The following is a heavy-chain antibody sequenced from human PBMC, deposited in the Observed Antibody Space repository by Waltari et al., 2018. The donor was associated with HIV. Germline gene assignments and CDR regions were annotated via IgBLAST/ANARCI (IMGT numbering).Heavy chain of an antibody. CDR2: IWFDGSKK. CDR3: ARDTDFGDRYFAS. J-gene: IGHJ4*02. CDR1: GFVFRNYG. V-gene: IGHV3-33*01. Sequence: QVYLVESGGGVAQPGRSLRLSCVVSGFVFRNYGMHWVRQAPGKGLEWVAVIWFDGSKKYHGNSVKGRVTISRDNDNDVLYLQMNNLRAEDTGVYYCARDTDFGDRYFASWGQGTLVTVSS. D-gene: IGHD3-10*01.